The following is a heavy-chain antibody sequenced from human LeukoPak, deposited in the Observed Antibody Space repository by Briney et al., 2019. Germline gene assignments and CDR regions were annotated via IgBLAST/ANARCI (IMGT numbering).Heavy chain of an antibody. J-gene: IGHJ4*02. Sequence: SETLSLTCTVSGGSISSYYWSWIRQPPGKGLEWIGYIYYSGSTNYNPSLKSRVTISVDTSRNQFSLKLSSVTAADTAVYYCARLYCGGDCFAGYFDYWGQGTLVTVSS. CDR2: IYYSGST. CDR3: ARLYCGGDCFAGYFDY. V-gene: IGHV4-59*01. CDR1: GGSISSYY. D-gene: IGHD2-21*02.